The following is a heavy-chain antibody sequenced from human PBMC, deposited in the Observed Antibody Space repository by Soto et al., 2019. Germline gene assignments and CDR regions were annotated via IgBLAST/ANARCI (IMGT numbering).Heavy chain of an antibody. Sequence: QVQLVQSGGEVKKPGAAVKISRKASGYTFTNYGISWVRQAPGQWLEWMGWISAYNGNTNYAQKLQGRVTMTTDTSTSTAYMELRSLRSDDTAVYYCARDLAVADYWYFDLWGRGTLVTVSS. CDR3: ARDLAVADYWYFDL. V-gene: IGHV1-18*01. CDR2: ISAYNGNT. CDR1: GYTFTNYG. J-gene: IGHJ2*01. D-gene: IGHD6-19*01.